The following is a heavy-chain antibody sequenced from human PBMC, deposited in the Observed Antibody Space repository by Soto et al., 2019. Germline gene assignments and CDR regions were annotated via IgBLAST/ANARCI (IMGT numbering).Heavy chain of an antibody. CDR2: ISYDGSNK. CDR3: ARDRNNFNRPYCGGDCYSFYFDY. J-gene: IGHJ4*02. D-gene: IGHD2-21*02. CDR1: GFTDSSYA. Sequence: GGSLRLSCAASGFTDSSYAMHWVRQAPGKGLEWVAVISYDGSNKYYADSVKGRFTISRDNSKNTLYLQMNSLRAEDTAVYYCARDRNNFNRPYCGGDCYSFYFDYWGQGTLVTVSS. V-gene: IGHV3-30-3*01.